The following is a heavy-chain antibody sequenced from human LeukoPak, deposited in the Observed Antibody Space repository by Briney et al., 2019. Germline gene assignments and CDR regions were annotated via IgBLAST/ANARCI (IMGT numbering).Heavy chain of an antibody. Sequence: PGGSLRLSCAASGFTFSDYYMSWIRQAPGKGLEWVSAISGSGGSTYYADSVKGRFTISRDNSKNTLYLQMNSLRAEDTALYYCACGDGTTWGPFDYWGQGTLVTVSS. J-gene: IGHJ4*02. CDR2: ISGSGGST. D-gene: IGHD1-1*01. CDR3: ACGDGTTWGPFDY. CDR1: GFTFSDYY. V-gene: IGHV3-23*01.